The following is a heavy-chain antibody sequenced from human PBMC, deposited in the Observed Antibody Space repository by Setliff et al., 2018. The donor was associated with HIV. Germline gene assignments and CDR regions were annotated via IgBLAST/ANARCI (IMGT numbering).Heavy chain of an antibody. CDR2: THHSGST. CDR3: ARHLLRGYIYIVFDY. Sequence: SETLSLTCAVSASSISSDYCWGWIRQPPGKGLEWIGSTHHSGSTYYNPSLNSRVTISVDTSENHFSLKLRSVTAADTAVYYCARHLLRGYIYIVFDYWGQGTLVTVSS. J-gene: IGHJ4*02. D-gene: IGHD5-18*01. V-gene: IGHV4-38-2*01. CDR1: ASSISSDYC.